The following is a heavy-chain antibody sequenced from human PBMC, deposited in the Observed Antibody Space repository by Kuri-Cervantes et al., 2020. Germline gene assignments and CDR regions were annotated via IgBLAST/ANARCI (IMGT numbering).Heavy chain of an antibody. Sequence: SETLSLTCTVSGYSISSGYYWGWIRQPPGKGLEWIGTIYHSGNTYYNPSLKSRVTISVDTSKNLFSLKLTSVTAADTAVYYCAKAGYSSSWYDYYYYYMDVWGKGTTVTVSS. CDR2: IYHSGNT. CDR1: GYSISSGYY. V-gene: IGHV4-38-2*02. D-gene: IGHD6-13*01. J-gene: IGHJ6*03. CDR3: AKAGYSSSWYDYYYYYMDV.